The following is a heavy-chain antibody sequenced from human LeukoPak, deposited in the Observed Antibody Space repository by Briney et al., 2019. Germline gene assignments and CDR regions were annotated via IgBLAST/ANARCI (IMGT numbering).Heavy chain of an antibody. D-gene: IGHD6-19*01. V-gene: IGHV5-51*01. CDR2: IYPGDSDT. CDR3: ARHSSSGWYPNTGAFDI. CDR1: GYSFTSYW. Sequence: GESLKISCKGSGYSFTSYWIGWVRQMPGKGLEWMGIIYPGDSDTRYSPSFQGQVTISADKSISTAYLQWSSLKASDTAMYYCARHSSSGWYPNTGAFDIWGQGTMVTVSS. J-gene: IGHJ3*02.